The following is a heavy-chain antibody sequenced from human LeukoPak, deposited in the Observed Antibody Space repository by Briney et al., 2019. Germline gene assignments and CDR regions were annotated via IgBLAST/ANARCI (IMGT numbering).Heavy chain of an antibody. V-gene: IGHV1-69*13. Sequence: ASVKVSCKASGGTFSSYAISWVRQAPGQGLEWMGGIIPIFGTANYAQKFQGRVTITADESTSTAYMELSSLRSEDTAVYYCASYQRYFDWLPKYWYFDLWGRGTLVTVSS. CDR2: IIPIFGTA. CDR1: GGTFSSYA. J-gene: IGHJ2*01. CDR3: ASYQRYFDWLPKYWYFDL. D-gene: IGHD3-9*01.